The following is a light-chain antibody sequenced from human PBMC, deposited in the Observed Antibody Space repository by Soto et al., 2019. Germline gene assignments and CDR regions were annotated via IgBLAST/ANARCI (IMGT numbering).Light chain of an antibody. CDR2: EVS. CDR3: STYRSSNTPVV. V-gene: IGLV2-14*01. Sequence: QSALTQTASVSGSPGQSITISCTGTSSDVGFYNFVSWYQQHPGKAPKLMIYEVSNRPSGVSNRFSGSKSGNTVSLTISGLQAEDEADYYCSTYRSSNTPVVFGGGTKVTVL. CDR1: SSDVGFYNF. J-gene: IGLJ2*01.